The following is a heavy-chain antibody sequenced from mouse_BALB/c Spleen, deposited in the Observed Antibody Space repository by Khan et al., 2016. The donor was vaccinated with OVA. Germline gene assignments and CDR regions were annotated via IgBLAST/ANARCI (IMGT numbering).Heavy chain of an antibody. Sequence: VQLQQSGPELVKPGASVKMSCKASGYTFTDYVINWVKQSNGQGLEWIGEIYPGSARTNYNENLKGKATLTADKSSNTAYMQLSRLTSEDSAVYFCARPSYNYGSNSYWFFADWGAGTTVTVSS. V-gene: IGHV1-77*01. CDR2: IYPGSART. CDR3: ARPSYNYGSNSYWFFAD. CDR1: GYTFTDYV. D-gene: IGHD1-1*01. J-gene: IGHJ1*01.